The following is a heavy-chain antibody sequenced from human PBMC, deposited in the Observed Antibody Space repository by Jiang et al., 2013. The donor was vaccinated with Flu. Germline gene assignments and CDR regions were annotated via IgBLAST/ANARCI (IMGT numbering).Heavy chain of an antibody. CDR2: IGQDGNEK. D-gene: IGHD6-25*01. J-gene: IGHJ6*02. CDR3: ASRYTTVAAAGTWGLDV. CDR1: GFKFSGYW. V-gene: IGHV3-7*01. Sequence: VQLVESGGGLVQRGESLRLSCAASGFKFSGYWMSWVRQAPGKGLEWVANIGQDGNEKHYVDSVKGRFTVSRDNAESSLYLEMKSLGVEDTGVYYCASRYTTVAAAGTWGLDVWGQGTTVSVSS.